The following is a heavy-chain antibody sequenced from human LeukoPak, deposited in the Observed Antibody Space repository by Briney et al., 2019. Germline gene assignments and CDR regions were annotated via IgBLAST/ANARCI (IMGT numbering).Heavy chain of an antibody. CDR2: INSDGSST. Sequence: GGSRRLSCAASGFSFSSDWMHWVRQVPGEGLVWVSRINSDGSSTAYADSVKGRFTISRDNAKNTLYLQMNSLRVEDTAVYYCGRALGSPLDYWGQGTLVTVSS. D-gene: IGHD1-26*01. CDR3: GRALGSPLDY. CDR1: GFSFSSDW. J-gene: IGHJ4*02. V-gene: IGHV3-74*01.